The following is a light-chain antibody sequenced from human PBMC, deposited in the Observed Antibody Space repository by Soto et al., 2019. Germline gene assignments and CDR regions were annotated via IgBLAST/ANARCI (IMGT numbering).Light chain of an antibody. J-gene: IGLJ2*01. CDR2: SNN. V-gene: IGLV1-44*01. CDR1: NSNIGSNT. CDR3: AGWDDSLNGVV. Sequence: QSVLTQPPSASGTPGQRVTVSCSGSNSNIGSNTVNWYQQLPGTAPKLLIYSNNQRPSGVPDRFSGSKSGTSASLAISGLQSEDEADYYCAGWDDSLNGVVFGGGTKLTV.